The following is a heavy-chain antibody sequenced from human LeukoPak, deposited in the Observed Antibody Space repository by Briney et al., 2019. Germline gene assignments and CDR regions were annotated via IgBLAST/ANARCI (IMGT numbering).Heavy chain of an antibody. V-gene: IGHV3-48*03. CDR3: AKDARYFGWFGEGDYFDY. CDR1: GFTFSSYE. Sequence: PGGSLRLSCAASGFTFSSYEMNWVRQAPGKGLEWVSSISKSGSVSHYEDAVRGRFTISRDNAKNSLYLQMNSLRAEDTALYYCAKDARYFGWFGEGDYFDYWGQGTLVTVSS. J-gene: IGHJ4*02. D-gene: IGHD3-10*01. CDR2: ISKSGSVS.